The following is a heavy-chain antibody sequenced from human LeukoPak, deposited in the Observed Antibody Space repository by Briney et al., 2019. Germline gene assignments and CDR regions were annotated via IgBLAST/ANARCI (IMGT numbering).Heavy chain of an antibody. V-gene: IGHV1-69*13. CDR2: IIPIFGTA. J-gene: IGHJ4*02. Sequence: GASVKVSCKASGGTFSSYAISWVRQAPGQGLEWMGGIIPIFGTANYAQKFQGRVTITADESTSTAYMELSSLRSEDTAVYYCVRGTYYYDSSGYSLFDYWGQGTLVTVSS. CDR1: GGTFSSYA. CDR3: VRGTYYYDSSGYSLFDY. D-gene: IGHD3-22*01.